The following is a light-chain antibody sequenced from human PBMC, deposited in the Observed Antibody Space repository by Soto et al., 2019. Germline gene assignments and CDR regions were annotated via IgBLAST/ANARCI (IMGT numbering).Light chain of an antibody. V-gene: IGKV1-27*01. CDR1: QDIRNF. CDR3: QKYSSVPV. CDR2: AAS. Sequence: DIQMTQSPTSLSASVGDRATITCRASQDIRNFVAWYQQKPGNAPTLLIYAASTLESRGPSRFSGSGSGTAFTLTINSLQPEDVATYSCQKYSSVPVFGPGTKVEIK. J-gene: IGKJ3*01.